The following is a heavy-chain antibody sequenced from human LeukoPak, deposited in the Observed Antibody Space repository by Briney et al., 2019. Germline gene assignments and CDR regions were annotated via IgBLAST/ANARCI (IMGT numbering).Heavy chain of an antibody. CDR3: ARPRSRISWFDP. Sequence: PSETLSPTFTLSGGPLSNSKYYWGWIRQPPGKGLEWIGNIYYSGSTYYNPSLKSRVTISVDTSKNQFSLRLKSVTAADTSIYYCARPRSRISWFDPWGQGTLVTVSS. V-gene: IGHV4-39*01. J-gene: IGHJ5*02. CDR2: IYYSGST. CDR1: GGPLSNSKYY. D-gene: IGHD2-15*01.